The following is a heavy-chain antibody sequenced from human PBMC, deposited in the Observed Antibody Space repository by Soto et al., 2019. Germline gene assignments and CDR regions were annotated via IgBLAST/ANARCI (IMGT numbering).Heavy chain of an antibody. CDR2: ISYDGSNK. Sequence: QVQLVESGGGVVQPGRSLRLSCAASGFTFSSYGMHWVRQAPGKGLEWVAVISYDGSNKYYAESVKGRFTISRDNSKNTRYLQMSSLRARDTAVYYCAIEQEYGYGYPSDYWGQGSLVTVAS. CDR1: GFTFSSYG. CDR3: AIEQEYGYGYPSDY. D-gene: IGHD5-18*01. V-gene: IGHV3-30*03. J-gene: IGHJ4*02.